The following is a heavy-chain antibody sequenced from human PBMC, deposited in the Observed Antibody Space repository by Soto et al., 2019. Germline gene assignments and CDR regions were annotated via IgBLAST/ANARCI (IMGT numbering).Heavy chain of an antibody. CDR2: VYYSGSS. CDR1: GDSIRDGASF. J-gene: IGHJ5*02. D-gene: IGHD2-2*01. CDR3: AKLSCTSSTCYFPGWFDP. Sequence: TLSLTCTVSGDSIRDGASFWSWIREPPGKGLEWIANVYYSGSSYYNPSLKSRLTIAVDTTKNQFSLQLKSMTAADTAVYYCAKLSCTSSTCYFPGWFDPWGQGTLVTVSS. V-gene: IGHV4-31*02.